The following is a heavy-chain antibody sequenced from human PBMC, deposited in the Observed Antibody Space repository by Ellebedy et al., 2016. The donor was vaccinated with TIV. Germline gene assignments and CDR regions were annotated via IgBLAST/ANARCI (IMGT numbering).Heavy chain of an antibody. V-gene: IGHV3-33*01. CDR1: GFIFSNHG. CDR3: ARERAPFDGFDV. Sequence: SLKISXVASGFIFSNHGMHWVRQAPGKGPEWVAVIWVDGLNKYYVDSVKGRFTISRDNSKNTLYLQMNSLRAEDTAVYYCARERAPFDGFDVWGQGTMVTVSS. CDR2: IWVDGLNK. J-gene: IGHJ3*01.